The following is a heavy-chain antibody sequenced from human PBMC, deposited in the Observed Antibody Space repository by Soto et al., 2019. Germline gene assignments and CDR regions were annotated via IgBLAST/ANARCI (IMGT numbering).Heavy chain of an antibody. V-gene: IGHV4-38-2*02. CDR2: IYHSGST. CDR1: GYSISSGYY. J-gene: IGHJ6*02. D-gene: IGHD3-3*01. Sequence: PSETLSLTCAVSGYSISSGYYWGWIRQPPGKGLEWIGSIYHSGSTYYNPSLKSRVTISVDTSKNQFSLKLSSVTAADTAVYYCARDVGITIFGVASYYYYYGMDVWGQGTTVTVSS. CDR3: ARDVGITIFGVASYYYYYGMDV.